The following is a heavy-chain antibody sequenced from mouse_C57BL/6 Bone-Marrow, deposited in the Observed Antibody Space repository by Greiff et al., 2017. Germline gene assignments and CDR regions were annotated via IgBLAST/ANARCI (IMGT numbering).Heavy chain of an antibody. D-gene: IGHD1-1*01. J-gene: IGHJ3*01. CDR3: ARGPHYYGSLSWFAY. CDR2: IYPRSGNT. V-gene: IGHV1-81*01. Sequence: QVQLQQSGAELARPGASVKLSCKASGYTFTSYGISWVKQRTGQGLEWIGEIYPRSGNTYYNEKFKGKATLTADKSSSTAYMELRSLTSEDSAVYFCARGPHYYGSLSWFAYWGQGTLVTVSA. CDR1: GYTFTSYG.